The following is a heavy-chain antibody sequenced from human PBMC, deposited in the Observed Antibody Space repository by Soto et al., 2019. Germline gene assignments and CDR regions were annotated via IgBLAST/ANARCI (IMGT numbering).Heavy chain of an antibody. V-gene: IGHV1-46*01. Sequence: QVQLVQSGAEVKKPGASVKVSCKASGYTFTSYYMHWVRQAPGQGLEWMGIINPSGGSTSYAQKFQGRVTMTXXTXTXXVYMELGSLRSEDTAVYYCARDYCSGGSCYSTFDPWGQGTLVTVSS. J-gene: IGHJ5*02. CDR1: GYTFTSYY. CDR3: ARDYCSGGSCYSTFDP. CDR2: INPSGGST. D-gene: IGHD2-15*01.